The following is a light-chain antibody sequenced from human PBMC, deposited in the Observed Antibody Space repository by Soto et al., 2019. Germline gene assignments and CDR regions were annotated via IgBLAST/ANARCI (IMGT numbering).Light chain of an antibody. CDR3: QQYNKWPPIT. V-gene: IGKV3-15*01. CDR2: GAS. J-gene: IGKJ5*01. CDR1: QSISSN. Sequence: EIVMTQSPATLSVSPGERATLSCRASQSISSNLPWYQQKPGRDPRRLLKGASTRGTGIPAKFSGSRSGKAFTTPTSNMQAEEYAVYYCQQYNKWPPITFGQGTRLEIK.